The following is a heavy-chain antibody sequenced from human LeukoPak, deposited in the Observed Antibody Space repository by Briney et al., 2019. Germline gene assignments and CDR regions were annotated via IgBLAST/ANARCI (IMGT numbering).Heavy chain of an antibody. CDR2: ISPTGSTT. CDR1: GFSFSGHW. D-gene: IGHD6-6*01. CDR3: ARGPNSNWSGLDF. Sequence: GGSLRLSCTASGFSFSGHWMHWARQLPGKGLVWVSRISPTGSTTSYADPVKGRFTVSRDNAKDTLYLQVNNLRAEDTAVYYCARGPNSNWSGLDFRGQGTLLTVSS. V-gene: IGHV3-74*01. J-gene: IGHJ4*02.